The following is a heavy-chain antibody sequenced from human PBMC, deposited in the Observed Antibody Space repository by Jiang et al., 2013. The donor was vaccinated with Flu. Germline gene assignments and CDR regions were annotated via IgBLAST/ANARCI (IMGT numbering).Heavy chain of an antibody. V-gene: IGHV4-59*01. CDR3: ARGGVGATTKFDY. CDR1: GGSISSYY. D-gene: IGHD1-26*01. Sequence: PGLVKPSETLSLTCTVSGGSISSYYWSWIRQPPGKGLEWIGYIYYSGSTNYNPSLKSRVTISVDTSKNQFSLKLSSVTAADTAVYYCARGGVGATTKFDYWGQGTLVTVSS. CDR2: IYYSGST. J-gene: IGHJ4*02.